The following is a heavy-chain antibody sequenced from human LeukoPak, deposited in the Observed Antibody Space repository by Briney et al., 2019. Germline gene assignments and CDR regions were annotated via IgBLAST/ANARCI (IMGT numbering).Heavy chain of an antibody. J-gene: IGHJ4*02. Sequence: GGSLRLSCVASGFTFTSYGMSWVRQAPGKGLEWVSAISGSGGSTYYADSVKGRFTISRDNSKNTLYLQMNSLRAEDTAVYYCAKDGSLVAASYFDYWGQGTLVTVSS. CDR2: ISGSGGST. CDR1: GFTFTSYG. D-gene: IGHD2-15*01. CDR3: AKDGSLVAASYFDY. V-gene: IGHV3-23*01.